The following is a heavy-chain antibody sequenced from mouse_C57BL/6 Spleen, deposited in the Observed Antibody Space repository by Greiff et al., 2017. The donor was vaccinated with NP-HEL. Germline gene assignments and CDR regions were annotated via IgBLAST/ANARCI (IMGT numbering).Heavy chain of an antibody. Sequence: VKLQQPGAELVMPGASVKLSCKASGYTFTSYWMHWVKQRPGQGLEWIGEIDPSDSYTNYNQKFKGKSTLTVDKSSSTAYMQLSSLTSEDSAVYYCARYDYDDPYYFDYWGQGTTLTVSS. CDR2: IDPSDSYT. V-gene: IGHV1-69*01. D-gene: IGHD2-4*01. CDR3: ARYDYDDPYYFDY. J-gene: IGHJ2*01. CDR1: GYTFTSYW.